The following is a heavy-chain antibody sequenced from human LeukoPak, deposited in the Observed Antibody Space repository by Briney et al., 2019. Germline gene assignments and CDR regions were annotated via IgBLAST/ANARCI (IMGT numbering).Heavy chain of an antibody. V-gene: IGHV3-23*01. J-gene: IGHJ4*02. Sequence: GGSLRLSCAASGFAFSNYPMSWVRQAPGRGLQWVSGISGSGDSTFYADSVRGRFTISRDNSRNTLYLQMNSLRAEDTAVYYCAFDYWGQGTLVTVSS. CDR2: ISGSGDST. CDR1: GFAFSNYP. CDR3: AFDY.